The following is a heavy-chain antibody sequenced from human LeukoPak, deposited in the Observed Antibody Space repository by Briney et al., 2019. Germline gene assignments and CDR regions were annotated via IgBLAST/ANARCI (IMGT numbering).Heavy chain of an antibody. D-gene: IGHD5-12*01. CDR3: ASGYDLSSAIDY. CDR1: GFTFSSYG. V-gene: IGHV3-21*01. J-gene: IGHJ4*02. CDR2: ISSSSSYI. Sequence: GGSLRLSCAASGFTFSSYGMHWVRQAPGKGLEWVSSISSSSSYIYYADSVKGRFTISRDNAKNSLYLQMNSLRAEDTAVYYCASGYDLSSAIDYWGQGTLVTVSS.